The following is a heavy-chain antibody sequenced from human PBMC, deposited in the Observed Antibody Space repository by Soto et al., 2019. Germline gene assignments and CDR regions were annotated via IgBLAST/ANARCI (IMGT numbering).Heavy chain of an antibody. V-gene: IGHV3-30*18. CDR1: GFTFSSSG. D-gene: IGHD1-1*01. Sequence: QVQLVESGGGVVQPGRSLRLSCAASGFTFSSSGMHWVRQAPGKGLEWVAGISEDGSNIYYADSVKGRFTISRDKSKNTLYLQMNSPRPEDTAVYYCAKDEVWRQLAAYYFDFWGQGTLVTVSS. CDR2: ISEDGSNI. CDR3: AKDEVWRQLAAYYFDF. J-gene: IGHJ4*02.